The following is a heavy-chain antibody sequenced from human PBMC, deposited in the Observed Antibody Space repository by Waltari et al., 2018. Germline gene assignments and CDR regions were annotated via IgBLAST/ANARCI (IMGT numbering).Heavy chain of an antibody. D-gene: IGHD3-9*01. CDR1: GYTFTSYY. CDR2: INPGGGST. V-gene: IGHV1-46*01. J-gene: IGHJ4*02. Sequence: QVQLVQSGAEVKKPGASVRLSCKASGYTFTSYYINWVRQAPGQGPGWMEVINPGGGSTIYAQKFQGRVTMSRDTSTSTVYMELSSLRSEDTAVYYCARSRILTGYFPNEEFDNWGQGTLVTVSS. CDR3: ARSRILTGYFPNEEFDN.